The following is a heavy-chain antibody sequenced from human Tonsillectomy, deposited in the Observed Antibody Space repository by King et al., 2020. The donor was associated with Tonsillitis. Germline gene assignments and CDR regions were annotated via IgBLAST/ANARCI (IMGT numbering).Heavy chain of an antibody. D-gene: IGHD3-16*01. CDR2: IAYDASYE. CDR3: AIDGIGLSDWYFDL. Sequence: VQLVESGGGVVQPGTSLRLSCAASGFTFGNYGMHWVRQAPGKGLEWVALIAYDASYENYADSVKGRFTISRDNSKNTLYLEMNSLRVEDTAVYYCAIDGIGLSDWYFDLWGRGTLVTVSS. J-gene: IGHJ2*01. V-gene: IGHV3-30*03. CDR1: GFTFGNYG.